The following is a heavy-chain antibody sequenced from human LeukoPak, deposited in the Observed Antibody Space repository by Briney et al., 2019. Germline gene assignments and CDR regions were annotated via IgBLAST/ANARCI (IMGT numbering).Heavy chain of an antibody. Sequence: SVKVSCKASGGTFSSYAISWVRQAPGQGLEWMGGIIPIFGTANYAQKFQGRVTITADESTSTAYMELSSLRSEDTAVYYCARGGYTYYYDSSGYFHYWGQGTLVTVSS. CDR1: GGTFSSYA. CDR3: ARGGYTYYYDSSGYFHY. CDR2: IIPIFGTA. J-gene: IGHJ4*02. D-gene: IGHD3-22*01. V-gene: IGHV1-69*13.